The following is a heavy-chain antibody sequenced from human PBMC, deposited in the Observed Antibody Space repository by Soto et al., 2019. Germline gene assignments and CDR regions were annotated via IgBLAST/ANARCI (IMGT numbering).Heavy chain of an antibody. Sequence: PGGSLRLSCAASGFTLDHYAMHWVRQVPGKGLEWVSGINWNSGSIGYGDSVKGRFAISRDNAKNSLHLQMNSLSAEDTAFYYCVKDESINWYSGHFRHWGQGTLVTVYS. CDR2: INWNSGSI. CDR3: VKDESINWYSGHFRH. CDR1: GFTLDHYA. V-gene: IGHV3-9*01. D-gene: IGHD6-13*01. J-gene: IGHJ1*01.